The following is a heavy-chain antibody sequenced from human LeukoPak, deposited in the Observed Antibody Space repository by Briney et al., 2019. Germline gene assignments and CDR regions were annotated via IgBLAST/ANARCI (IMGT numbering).Heavy chain of an antibody. CDR3: ARHAIAVAGPFNWFDP. D-gene: IGHD6-19*01. V-gene: IGHV4-38-2*02. J-gene: IGHJ5*02. CDR2: IYHSGST. CDR1: GYSISSGYY. Sequence: PAETLSLTCTVSGYSISSGYYWGWIRQPPGKGLEWIGIIYHSGSTYYNPSLKSRVTISVDTSKNQFSLKLSSVTAADTAVYYCARHAIAVAGPFNWFDPWGQGNLVTVSS.